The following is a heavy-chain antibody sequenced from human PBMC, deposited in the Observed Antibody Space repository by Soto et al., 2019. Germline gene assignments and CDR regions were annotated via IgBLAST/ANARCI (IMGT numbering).Heavy chain of an antibody. V-gene: IGHV4-59*01. CDR3: AREGNLGRWLQPLDF. CDR2: IHYNGNT. Sequence: GSLRLSCAASGFTFSSYSMNWVRQPPGKGLEWIGNIHYNGNTKYNPSLKSRVTMSVDTSKNQFSLKLISVTAADTAKYFCAREGNLGRWLQPLDFWGQGTLVTVSS. J-gene: IGHJ4*02. D-gene: IGHD5-12*01. CDR1: GFTFSSYS.